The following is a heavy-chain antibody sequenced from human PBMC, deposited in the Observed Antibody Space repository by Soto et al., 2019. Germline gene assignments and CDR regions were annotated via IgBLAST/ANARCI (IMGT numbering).Heavy chain of an antibody. CDR2: INHSGST. V-gene: IGHV4-34*01. J-gene: IGHJ4*02. CDR1: GGSFSGYY. Sequence: SETLSLTCAVYGGSFSGYYWSWIRQPPGKGLEWIGEINHSGSTHYNPSLKSRVTISVDTSKNQFSLKLTSVTAADTAVYYCARGVYDTIFGVVSLDYWGQGTLVTVSS. D-gene: IGHD3-3*01. CDR3: ARGVYDTIFGVVSLDY.